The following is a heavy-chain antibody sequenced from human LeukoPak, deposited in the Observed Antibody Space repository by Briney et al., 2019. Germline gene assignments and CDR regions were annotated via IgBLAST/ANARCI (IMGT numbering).Heavy chain of an antibody. V-gene: IGHV3-20*04. CDR1: GFTFDDYG. J-gene: IGHJ6*03. CDR2: INWNGGST. D-gene: IGHD1-1*01. Sequence: GGSLRLSCAASGFTFDDYGMSWVRQAPGKGLEWVSGINWNGGSTGYADSVKGRFTISRDNAKNSLYLQMNSLRAEDTAVYYCARGRHERPERHYYYYMDVWGKGTTVTVSS. CDR3: ARGRHERPERHYYYYMDV.